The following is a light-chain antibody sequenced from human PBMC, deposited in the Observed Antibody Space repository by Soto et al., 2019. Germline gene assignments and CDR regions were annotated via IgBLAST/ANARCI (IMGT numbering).Light chain of an antibody. J-gene: IGLJ1*01. V-gene: IGLV2-14*01. CDR3: NPYTSMSTWV. CDR2: EVS. CDR1: SSDVGGYNY. Sequence: QSVLTQPASVSGSPGQSITISCTGTSSDVGGYNYDSWYQQHPGKAPKLIIYEVSNRPSGVSNRFSGSKSGNTASLTISGLQAEDEADCYCNPYTSMSTWVFGTGTKLTVL.